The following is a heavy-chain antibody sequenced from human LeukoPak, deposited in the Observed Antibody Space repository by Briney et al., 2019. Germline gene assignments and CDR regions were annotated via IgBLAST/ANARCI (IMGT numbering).Heavy chain of an antibody. Sequence: SETLSLTCTVSGASIKGNYWSWIRQSPGKGLEWIGRIYTSGSTNYNPSLKSRVTISVDTSKNQFSLKLSSVTAADTAVYYCARGSDSSGLVRDYWGQGTLVTVSS. V-gene: IGHV4-4*08. CDR2: IYTSGST. D-gene: IGHD6-19*01. CDR1: GASIKGNY. J-gene: IGHJ4*02. CDR3: ARGSDSSGLVRDY.